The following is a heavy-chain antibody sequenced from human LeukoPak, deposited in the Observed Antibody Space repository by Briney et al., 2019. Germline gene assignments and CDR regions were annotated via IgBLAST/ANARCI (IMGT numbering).Heavy chain of an antibody. CDR2: IYSSGDT. D-gene: IGHD5-12*01. CDR3: AGTLYSGYGLGSLGAFDI. CDR1: GFTVSSNY. J-gene: IGHJ3*02. Sequence: GGSLRLSCAASGFTVSSNYMSWVRQAPGKGLEWVSLIYSSGDTYYADSVKGRFTISRDNSKNTLYLQMNSLRAEDTAVYYCAGTLYSGYGLGSLGAFDIWGQGTIVTVSS. V-gene: IGHV3-53*01.